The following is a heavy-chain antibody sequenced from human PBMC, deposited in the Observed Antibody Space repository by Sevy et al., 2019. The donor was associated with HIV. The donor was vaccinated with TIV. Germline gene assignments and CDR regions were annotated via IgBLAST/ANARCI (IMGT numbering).Heavy chain of an antibody. CDR1: DGSFSGYY. CDR2: INESGIT. D-gene: IGHD2-2*01. CDR3: ARSPPFVVGPGAPSWFDP. Sequence: SETLSLTCAVHDGSFSGYYWNWIRQLPGKGLEWIGEINESGITYYNPSLKSRVTISVDTSKKQFSLKLNSVTAADTAVYFCARSPPFVVGPGAPSWFDPWGQGTLVTVSS. J-gene: IGHJ5*02. V-gene: IGHV4-34*01.